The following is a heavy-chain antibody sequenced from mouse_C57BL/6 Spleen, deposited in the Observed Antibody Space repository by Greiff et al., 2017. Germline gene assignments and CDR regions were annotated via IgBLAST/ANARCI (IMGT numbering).Heavy chain of an antibody. CDR2: IYPGDGDT. V-gene: IGHV1-82*01. J-gene: IGHJ2*01. Sequence: VQLLQSGPELVKPGASVKISCKASGYAFSSSWMNWVKQRPGKGLEWIGRIYPGDGDTNYNGKFKGKATLTADKSSSTAYMQLSSRTSEDSAVYFCARGGGNPLFDYWGQGTILTVSA. CDR3: ARGGGNPLFDY. D-gene: IGHD2-1*01. CDR1: GYAFSSSW.